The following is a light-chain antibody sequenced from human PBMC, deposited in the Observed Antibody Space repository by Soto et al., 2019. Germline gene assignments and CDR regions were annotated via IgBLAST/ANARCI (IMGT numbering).Light chain of an antibody. CDR2: STS. CDR1: QTIISHY. V-gene: IGKV3-20*01. CDR3: QVYGRSPWT. J-gene: IGKJ1*01. Sequence: EIVLTQSPGTLSLSPGERATLSCRASQTIISHYLAWYQQKPGQAPRLLIFSTSKRATGIPDRFSGSGSGTDFTLTINRLEPEDFAVYYCQVYGRSPWTFGQGTKVEIK.